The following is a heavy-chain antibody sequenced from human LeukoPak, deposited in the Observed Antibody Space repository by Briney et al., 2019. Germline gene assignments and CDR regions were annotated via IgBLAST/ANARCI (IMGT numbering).Heavy chain of an antibody. V-gene: IGHV6-1*01. CDR3: ARVSRDGTNWGYYFDY. CDR1: WDSVSSNSAA. D-gene: IGHD5-24*01. J-gene: IGHJ4*02. CDR2: TYYRSKWYN. Sequence: SQTLSLTCAISWDSVSSNSAAWNWIRQSPSRGLEWLGRTYYRSKWYNDYAVSVKSRITINPDTSKNQFSLKLSSVTAADTAVYYCARVSRDGTNWGYYFDYWGQGTLVTVSS.